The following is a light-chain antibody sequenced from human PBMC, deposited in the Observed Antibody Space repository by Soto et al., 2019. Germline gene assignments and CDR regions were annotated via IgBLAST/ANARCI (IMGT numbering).Light chain of an antibody. Sequence: IQMTQSPSSLSASVGDRVTITCRASQGIGYDLGWYQQEPGTAPKRLHYGATPLQSGAPSRFSVFGSGTEFTLTISSLQPEDSATYYFVQHSRFPWTFGQGTKVEIK. CDR1: QGIGYD. V-gene: IGKV1-17*01. J-gene: IGKJ1*01. CDR3: VQHSRFPWT. CDR2: GAT.